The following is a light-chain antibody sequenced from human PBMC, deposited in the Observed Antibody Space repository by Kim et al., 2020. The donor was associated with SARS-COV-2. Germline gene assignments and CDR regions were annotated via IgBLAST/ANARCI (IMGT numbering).Light chain of an antibody. J-gene: IGKJ2*01. CDR1: QNIRTY. V-gene: IGKV3-15*01. CDR2: GAS. CDR3: QQYSNWPPNT. Sequence: ETVMTQSPATLSVSPGETATLSCRASQNIRTYLAWYQQKPGQAPRLLIYGASTRATGIPARFSGRGSGTEFTLTISSLQSEDFALYYCQQYSNWPPNTFGQGTKLEI.